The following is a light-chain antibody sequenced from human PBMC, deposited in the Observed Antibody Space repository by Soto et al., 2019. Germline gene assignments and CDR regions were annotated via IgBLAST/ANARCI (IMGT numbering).Light chain of an antibody. CDR1: QVISSY. Sequence: DIQLTQAPSFLSASAGDRVTITCRASQVISSYLAWYQQKPGRAPKLLIYAASTLQSGVPSRFSGSGSGTDFTLTISRLEPEDFAVYYCQQYGSSSWTFGQGTKVDI. J-gene: IGKJ1*01. CDR3: QQYGSSSWT. V-gene: IGKV1-9*01. CDR2: AAS.